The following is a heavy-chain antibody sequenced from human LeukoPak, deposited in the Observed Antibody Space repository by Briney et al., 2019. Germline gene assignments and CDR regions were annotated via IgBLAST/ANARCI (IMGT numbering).Heavy chain of an antibody. Sequence: ASVKVSCKASGYTFTSYYMHWVRQAPGQGLEWMGIINSSGGSTSYAQKFQGRVTMTRDTSTSTVYMELSSLRSEDTAVYYCARGNYRMPSYDFWSGYKELELDYWGQGTLVTVSS. CDR3: ARGNYRMPSYDFWSGYKELELDY. J-gene: IGHJ4*02. V-gene: IGHV1-46*01. CDR2: INSSGGST. CDR1: GYTFTSYY. D-gene: IGHD3-3*01.